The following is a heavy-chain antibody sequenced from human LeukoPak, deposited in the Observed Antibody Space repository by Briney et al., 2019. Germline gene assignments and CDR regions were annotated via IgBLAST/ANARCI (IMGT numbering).Heavy chain of an antibody. CDR3: ARGVRRTMVRGVIITRWFDP. CDR2: INHSGST. D-gene: IGHD3-10*01. CDR1: GGSFSGYY. V-gene: IGHV4-34*01. J-gene: IGHJ5*02. Sequence: PSXTLSLTCAVYGGSFSGYYWSWIRQPPGKGLEWIGEINHSGSTNYNPSLKRRVTISVDTSKNQFSLKLSSVTAADTAVYYCARGVRRTMVRGVIITRWFDPWGQGTLVTVSS.